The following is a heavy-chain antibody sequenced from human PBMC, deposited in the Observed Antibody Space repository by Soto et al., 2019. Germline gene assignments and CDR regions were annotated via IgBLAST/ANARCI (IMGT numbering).Heavy chain of an antibody. Sequence: SVKVSCKASGGTFSSYAISWVRQAPGQGLEWMGGIIPIFGTANYAQKFQGRVTITADESTSTAYMELSSLRSEDTAVYYCARGGSLDDYRIFDYWGQGTLVTVSS. CDR3: ARGGSLDDYRIFDY. V-gene: IGHV1-69*13. D-gene: IGHD4-17*01. CDR1: GGTFSSYA. J-gene: IGHJ4*02. CDR2: IIPIFGTA.